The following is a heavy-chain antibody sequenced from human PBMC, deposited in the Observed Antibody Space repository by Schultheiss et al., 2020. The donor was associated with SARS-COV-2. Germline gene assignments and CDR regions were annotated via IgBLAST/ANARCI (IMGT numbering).Heavy chain of an antibody. CDR2: IYYSGST. CDR3: ARHKGDYGDYYSPFDY. D-gene: IGHD4-17*01. Sequence: SQTLSLTCAVSGYSISSGYYWSWIRQPAGKGLEWIGYIYYSGSTNYNPSLKSRVTISVDTSKNQFSLKLSSVTAADTAVYYCARHKGDYGDYYSPFDYWGQGTLVTVSS. J-gene: IGHJ4*02. V-gene: IGHV4-61*09. CDR1: GYSISSGYY.